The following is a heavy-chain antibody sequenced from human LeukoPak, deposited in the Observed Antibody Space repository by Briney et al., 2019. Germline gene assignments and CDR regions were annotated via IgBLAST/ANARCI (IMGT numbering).Heavy chain of an antibody. CDR1: GFDMKDYT. V-gene: IGHV3-43*01. CDR3: TRDSEPRREAAAGLDH. CDR2: LNWEGETT. Sequence: GGSLRLSCAVSGFDMKDYTMHWVRHAPGKGLEWVALLNWEGETTYYSDSVKGRFIISRDISKDSLYPQMDSLITADTAFYYCTRDSEPRREAAAGLDHWGQGTLVTVSS. J-gene: IGHJ4*02. D-gene: IGHD6-13*01.